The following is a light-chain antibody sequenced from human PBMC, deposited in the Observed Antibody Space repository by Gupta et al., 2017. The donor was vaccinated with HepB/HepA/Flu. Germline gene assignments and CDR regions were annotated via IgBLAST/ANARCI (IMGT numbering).Light chain of an antibody. Sequence: EIVMTQSPGTLSVSPGERATLSCRASQSVSTSLAWYQQKPGQAPRLLIYGASTRATGIPARFSGSGPGTEFTLTISSLQSEDFALYYCQQCYNWPLTFGGGTKVEIK. V-gene: IGKV3-15*01. J-gene: IGKJ4*01. CDR2: GAS. CDR1: QSVSTS. CDR3: QQCYNWPLT.